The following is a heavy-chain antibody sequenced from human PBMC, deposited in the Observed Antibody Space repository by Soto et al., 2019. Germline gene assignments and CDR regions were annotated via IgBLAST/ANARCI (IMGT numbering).Heavy chain of an antibody. CDR1: GFTFSSYI. CDR2: ISYDGNNK. J-gene: IGHJ4*02. V-gene: IGHV3-30*03. CDR3: ARGPSYSDSYFDY. D-gene: IGHD4-17*01. Sequence: PGGSLILSCAASGFTFSSYIMNWVRQAPGKGLQWLAVISYDGNNKYYADSVEGRFTISRDNSKNTVYLQMNSLRLEDTAVYYCARGPSYSDSYFDYWGQGTLVTVSS.